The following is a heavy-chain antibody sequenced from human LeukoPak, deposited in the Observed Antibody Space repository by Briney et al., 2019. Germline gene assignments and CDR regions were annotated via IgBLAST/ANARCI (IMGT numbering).Heavy chain of an antibody. CDR1: GFTFSSYG. CDR3: ARGGGYNYEGLDY. CDR2: IWYDGSNK. D-gene: IGHD5-24*01. Sequence: PGGSLRLSCAASGFTFSSYGMHWVRQAPGKGLEWVAVIWYDGSNKYYADSVKGRFTISRDNYKNTLYLQMNSLRAEDTAVYYCARGGGYNYEGLDYWGQGTLVTVSS. V-gene: IGHV3-33*01. J-gene: IGHJ4*02.